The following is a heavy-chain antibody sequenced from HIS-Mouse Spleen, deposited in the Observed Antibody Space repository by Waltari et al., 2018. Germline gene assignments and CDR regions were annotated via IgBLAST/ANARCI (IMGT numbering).Heavy chain of an antibody. V-gene: IGHV3-13*01. J-gene: IGHJ5*02. D-gene: IGHD7-27*01. Sequence: EVQLVESGGGLVQPGGSLRLSCAASGFTFSSYDMHWVRQATGKGLEWVSAIGTAGDTYYPGSVKGRFTISRENAKSSLYLQMNSLRAGDTAVYYCARGVNELGINWFDPWGQGTLVTVSS. CDR3: ARGVNELGINWFDP. CDR2: IGTAGDT. CDR1: GFTFSSYD.